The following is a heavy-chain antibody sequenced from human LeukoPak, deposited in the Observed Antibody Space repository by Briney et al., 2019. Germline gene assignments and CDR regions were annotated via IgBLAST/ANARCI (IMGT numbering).Heavy chain of an antibody. CDR3: AREDRSWYYDFWSGPRDFDY. D-gene: IGHD3-3*01. V-gene: IGHV3-21*01. J-gene: IGHJ4*02. CDR1: GFTFSSYS. Sequence: GGSLRLSCAASGFTFSSYSMNWVRQAPGKGLEWVSSISSSSSYIYYADSVKGRFTISRDNAKNSPYLQMNSLRAEDTAVYYCAREDRSWYYDFWSGPRDFDYWGQGTLVTVSS. CDR2: ISSSSSYI.